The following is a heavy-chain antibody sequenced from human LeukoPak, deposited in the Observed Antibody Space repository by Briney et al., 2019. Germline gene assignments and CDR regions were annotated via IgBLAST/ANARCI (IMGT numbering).Heavy chain of an antibody. V-gene: IGHV3-20*04. J-gene: IGHJ4*02. CDR1: GFTFDDYG. CDR3: ARDSPLRYCSGGSCFFDC. CDR2: INWDGGST. Sequence: PGGSLRLSCAASGFTFDDYGLTWVRQAPGKGLEWVSNINWDGGSTGYADSVKGRFTISRDNAKNSLYLQMNSLRAEDPALYYCARDSPLRYCSGGSCFFDCSGPRTLVTVSS. D-gene: IGHD2-15*01.